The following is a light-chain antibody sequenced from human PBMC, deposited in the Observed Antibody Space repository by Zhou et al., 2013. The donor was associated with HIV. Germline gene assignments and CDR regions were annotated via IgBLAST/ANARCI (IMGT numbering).Light chain of an antibody. CDR3: QQYGSSPLT. CDR1: QSVRSIY. Sequence: EVVLTQSPGTLSLSPGARATLSCRASQSVRSIYLAWYQQKAGQAPRLLVFGTSSRAIGIPGRFSGSGSGTDFTLTISRLERDDAAVYYCQQYGSSPLTFGGGTKVEIK. CDR2: GTS. J-gene: IGKJ4*01. V-gene: IGKV3-20*01.